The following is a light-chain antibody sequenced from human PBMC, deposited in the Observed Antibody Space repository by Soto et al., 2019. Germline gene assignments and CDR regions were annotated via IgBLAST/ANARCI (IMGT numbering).Light chain of an antibody. CDR1: QDIRND. J-gene: IGKJ1*01. V-gene: IGKV1-5*03. CDR2: KAS. CDR3: QHYNSYSEA. Sequence: DIQMTQSPSSLSASVGDTVTITCRASQDIRNDLGWYQQKPGKAPKLLIYKASTLKSGVPSRFSGSGSGTEFTLTISSLQPDDFATYYCQHYNSYSEAFGQGTKVDIK.